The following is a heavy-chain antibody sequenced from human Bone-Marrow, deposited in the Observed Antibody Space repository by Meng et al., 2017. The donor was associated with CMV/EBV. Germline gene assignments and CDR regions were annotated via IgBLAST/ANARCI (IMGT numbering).Heavy chain of an antibody. J-gene: IGHJ6*02. CDR3: AKNVTIIGEYGMDV. CDR2: ISWNSGSI. CDR1: GFTFDDYA. V-gene: IGHV3-9*01. D-gene: IGHD3-22*01. Sequence: SPKISCAASGFTFDDYAMHWVRQAPRKGLEWVSGISWNSGSIGQADSVKGRFTISRDNAKNFLYLQKNRFRAEDAALYYCAKNVTIIGEYGMDVWGQGTTVTVSS.